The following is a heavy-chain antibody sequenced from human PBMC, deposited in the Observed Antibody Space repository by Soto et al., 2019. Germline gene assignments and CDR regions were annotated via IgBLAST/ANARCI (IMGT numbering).Heavy chain of an antibody. CDR3: ARVLIIWHTPSYSHY. CDR2: IYNGGST. V-gene: IGHV4-30-2*05. D-gene: IGHD1-26*01. J-gene: IGHJ1*01. Sequence: LSVTITISGEPVSRDGVTGAWFRRPPGAGLEWIGSIYNGGSTYYRPSLESRMHLSLDATRNHYSLRLTSVTAADTAVYFCARVLIIWHTPSYSHYRGQGNLGTVS. CDR1: GEPVSRDGVT.